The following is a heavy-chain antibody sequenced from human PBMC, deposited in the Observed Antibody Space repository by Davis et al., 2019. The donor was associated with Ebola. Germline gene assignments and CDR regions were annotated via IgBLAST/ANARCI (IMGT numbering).Heavy chain of an antibody. Sequence: SETLSLSCAVYGGSFSGYYWSWIRQPPGKGLEWIGEINHSGSTNYNPSLKSRVTISVDTSKNQFSLKLSSVTAADTAVYYCARDHYDSTAPGWFDPWGQGTLVTVSS. J-gene: IGHJ5*02. V-gene: IGHV4-34*01. CDR1: GGSFSGYY. D-gene: IGHD3-22*01. CDR2: INHSGST. CDR3: ARDHYDSTAPGWFDP.